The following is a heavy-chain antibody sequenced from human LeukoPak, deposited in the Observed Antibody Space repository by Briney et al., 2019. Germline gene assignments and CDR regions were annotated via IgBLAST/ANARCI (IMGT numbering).Heavy chain of an antibody. V-gene: IGHV4-4*07. J-gene: IGHJ4*02. Sequence: SETLSFTCTVSGCSISSYHWSWIRQPPGKGLEGIGRLYTSGSTNYNPSLKSRVTMSVDTSKNQFSLKLSSVTAADTAVYYCARSTQLGYCSSTSCYDWNLDYRGQGTLVTVSS. CDR1: GCSISSYH. D-gene: IGHD2-2*01. CDR3: ARSTQLGYCSSTSCYDWNLDY. CDR2: LYTSGST.